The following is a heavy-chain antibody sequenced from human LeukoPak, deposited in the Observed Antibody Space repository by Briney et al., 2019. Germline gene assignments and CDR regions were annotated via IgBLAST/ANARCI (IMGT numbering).Heavy chain of an antibody. CDR1: GFTFTNYW. Sequence: GGSLRLSCAASGFTFTNYWMSWVRQAPGKGPEWVSAIGHGGTTYYTDPVRGRFTISRDNSKNTLYLQMNSLRGEDTAVYYCAKEMASRRPFDCWGQGTLVTVSS. CDR3: AKEMASRRPFDC. CDR2: IGHGGTT. D-gene: IGHD5-24*01. J-gene: IGHJ4*02. V-gene: IGHV3-23*01.